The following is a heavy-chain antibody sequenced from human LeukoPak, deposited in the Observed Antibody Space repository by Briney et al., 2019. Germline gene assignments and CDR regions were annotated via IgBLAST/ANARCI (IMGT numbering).Heavy chain of an antibody. Sequence: GGSLRLSCAASGFTFSDYYMSWIRQAPGKGLEWVATIKHDGSEKYYVDSVKGRFTISRDNAKKSLYLQMNSLRAEDTAVYYCVRGYWSHWGQGTLVTVSS. J-gene: IGHJ4*02. V-gene: IGHV3-7*01. CDR2: IKHDGSEK. CDR3: VRGYWSH. CDR1: GFTFSDYY. D-gene: IGHD3-3*01.